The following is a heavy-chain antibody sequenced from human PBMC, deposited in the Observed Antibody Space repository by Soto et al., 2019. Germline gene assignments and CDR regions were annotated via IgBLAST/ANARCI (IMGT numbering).Heavy chain of an antibody. CDR2: ISYDGTRK. CDR3: AIPHGVQDNPVAPLRY. D-gene: IGHD2-15*01. Sequence: QVQLVESGGGVVQPGRSLRLSCAASGFAFDHYGMHWVRQAPGKGLEWVTFISYDGTRKYYADSVKGRFTISRDNSENTIYLQINSLRTEDTAVYYCAIPHGVQDNPVAPLRYWGQGTLVTVST. CDR1: GFAFDHYG. J-gene: IGHJ4*02. V-gene: IGHV3-30*03.